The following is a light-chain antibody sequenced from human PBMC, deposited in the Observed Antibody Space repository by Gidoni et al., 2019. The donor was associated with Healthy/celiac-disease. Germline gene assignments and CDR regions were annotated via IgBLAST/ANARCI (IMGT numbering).Light chain of an antibody. CDR3: QQSYSTPGT. V-gene: IGKV1-39*01. CDR2: AAS. CDR1: QSISSY. J-gene: IGKJ2*02. Sequence: DIQMTQSPPSLSASVGDRVTITRRASQSISSYLNWYQQKPGKAPKLLIYAASSLQSGVPSRFSGSGSGTDFTLTISSLQPEDFATYYCQQSYSTPGTFGQGTKLEIK.